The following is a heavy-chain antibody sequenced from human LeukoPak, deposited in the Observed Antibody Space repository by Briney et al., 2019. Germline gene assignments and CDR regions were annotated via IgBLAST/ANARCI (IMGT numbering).Heavy chain of an antibody. CDR2: INPNIVGT. V-gene: IGHV1-2*02. D-gene: IGHD3/OR15-3a*01. J-gene: IGHJ4*02. CDR1: RYTFTGYY. CDR3: ARSEDFGLQIDY. Sequence: VASVKVSCKASRYTFTGYYMHWVRHAPRQGLEWMGWINPNIVGTNYAQKFQSRVTMTRDTTISTAYMYQSRLRSDDTAVYYCARSEDFGLQIDYWGQGTLVTVSS.